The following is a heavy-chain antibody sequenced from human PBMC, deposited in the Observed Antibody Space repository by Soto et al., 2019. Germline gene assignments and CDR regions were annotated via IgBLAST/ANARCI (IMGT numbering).Heavy chain of an antibody. CDR2: ISWNSGSI. J-gene: IGHJ6*03. CDR3: AKDARNCSGGSCYHYYYYMDV. V-gene: IGHV3-9*01. CDR1: GFTFDDYA. D-gene: IGHD2-15*01. Sequence: GGSLRLSCAASGFTFDDYAMHWVRQAPGKGLEWVSGISWNSGSIGYADSVKGRFTISRDNAKNSLYLQMNSLRAEDTALYYCAKDARNCSGGSCYHYYYYMDVWGKGTTVTVSS.